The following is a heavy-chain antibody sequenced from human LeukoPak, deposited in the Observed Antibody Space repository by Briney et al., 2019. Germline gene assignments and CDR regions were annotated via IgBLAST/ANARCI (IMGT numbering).Heavy chain of an antibody. D-gene: IGHD3-10*01. J-gene: IGHJ5*02. Sequence: SETLSLTCTVSGGSISSGDYYWSWIRQPPGKGLEWIGYIYYSGSTYYNPSLKSRVTISVDTSKNQFSLKLSSVTAADTAVYYCARHYGSGNLNWFDPWGQGTLVTVSS. CDR1: GGSISSGDYY. CDR2: IYYSGST. V-gene: IGHV4-30-4*01. CDR3: ARHYGSGNLNWFDP.